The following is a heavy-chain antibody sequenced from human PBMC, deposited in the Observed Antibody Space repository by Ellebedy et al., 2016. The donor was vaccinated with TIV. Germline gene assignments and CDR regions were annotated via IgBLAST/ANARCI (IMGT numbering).Heavy chain of an antibody. D-gene: IGHD4-17*01. V-gene: IGHV3-23*01. CDR1: GFTFSSYV. CDR2: IGRSGDDT. J-gene: IGHJ4*02. Sequence: GESLKISXAASGFTFSSYVMSWVRQAPGEGLEWVSTIGRSGDDTYYADSVKGRFTISRDNSKNTLYLQMDSLNAEDTAVYYCAKDRDDYGDYVFDYWGQGTLVTVSS. CDR3: AKDRDDYGDYVFDY.